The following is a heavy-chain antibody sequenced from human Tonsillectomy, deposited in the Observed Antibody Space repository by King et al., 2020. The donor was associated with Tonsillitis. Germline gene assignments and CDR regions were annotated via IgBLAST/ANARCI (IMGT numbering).Heavy chain of an antibody. CDR2: ISAYNDNT. D-gene: IGHD3-10*01. V-gene: IGHV1-18*01. J-gene: IGHJ4*02. CDR1: AYTFTNYG. Sequence: VQLVESGAEVKKPGASVKVSCKASAYTFTNYGISWVRQDPGPGLEWMGRISAYNDNTNSAQKLQGKVTMTTDTSTSTAKMELRCLRSDDTAVYYLTRDSRILWFGEYVDYWGQGTLVTVSS. CDR3: TRDSRILWFGEYVDY.